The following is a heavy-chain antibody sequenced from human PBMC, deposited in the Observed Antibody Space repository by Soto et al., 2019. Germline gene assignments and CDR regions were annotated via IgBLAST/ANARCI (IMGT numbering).Heavy chain of an antibody. CDR2: IYYSGST. CDR1: GGPISSSSYY. V-gene: IGHV4-39*01. J-gene: IGHJ4*02. D-gene: IGHD3-3*01. CDR3: ARLNFYDFWSGYSYYFDY. Sequence: QLQLQESGPGLVKPSETLSLTCTVSGGPISSSSYYWGWIRQPPGKGLEWIGSIYYSGSTYYNPSLKSRVTISVDTSKNQFSLKLSSVTAADTAVYYCARLNFYDFWSGYSYYFDYWGQGTLVTVSS.